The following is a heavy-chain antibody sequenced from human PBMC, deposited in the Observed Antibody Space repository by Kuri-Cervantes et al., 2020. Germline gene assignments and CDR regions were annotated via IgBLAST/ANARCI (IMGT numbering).Heavy chain of an antibody. CDR1: GGSVSSGGYS. D-gene: IGHD3-22*01. V-gene: IGHV4-30-2*06. CDR2: IYHSGSA. CDR3: ARDDAYYDSSGYPHDAFDI. J-gene: IGHJ3*02. Sequence: SETLSLTCAVSGGSVSSGGYSWSWIRQSPGKGLEWIGYIYHSGSAYYNPSLKSRVSISLDRSKNQFSLNLSSVTAADTAVYYCARDDAYYDSSGYPHDAFDIWGQGTMVTVSS.